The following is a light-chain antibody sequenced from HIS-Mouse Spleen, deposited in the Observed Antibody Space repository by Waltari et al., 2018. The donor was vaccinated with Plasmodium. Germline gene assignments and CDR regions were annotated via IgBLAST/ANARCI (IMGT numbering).Light chain of an antibody. Sequence: QSVLTQPPSASGTPGQRVTISCSGSISSIGSNTVTWYQQLPGTAPKLLIYSNNRRPSGVPDRFSGSKSGTSASLAISGLQSEDEADYYCAAWDDSLNGVVFAGGTKLTVL. CDR3: AAWDDSLNGVV. V-gene: IGLV1-44*01. CDR1: ISSIGSNT. J-gene: IGLJ2*01. CDR2: SNN.